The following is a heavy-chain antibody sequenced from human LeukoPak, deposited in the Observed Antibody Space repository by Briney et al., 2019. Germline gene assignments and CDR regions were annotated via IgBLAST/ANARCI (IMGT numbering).Heavy chain of an antibody. CDR1: GYTLTELS. D-gene: IGHD4-17*01. J-gene: IGHJ6*03. V-gene: IGHV1-24*01. Sequence: GASVKVSCKVSGYTLTELSMHWVRQAPGKGLEWMGGFDPEDGETIYSQKFQGRVTITADKSTSTAYMELSSLRSEDTAVYYCARDNYGDYRRDYYYMDVWGKGTTVTVSS. CDR2: FDPEDGET. CDR3: ARDNYGDYRRDYYYMDV.